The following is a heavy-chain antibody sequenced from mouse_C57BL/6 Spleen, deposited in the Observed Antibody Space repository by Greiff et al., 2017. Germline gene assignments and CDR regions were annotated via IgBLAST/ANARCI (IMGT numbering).Heavy chain of an antibody. J-gene: IGHJ3*01. CDR1: GYSFTGYY. V-gene: IGHV1-42*01. CDR3: ARRAAAY. CDR2: INPSTGGT. Sequence: VQLQQSGPELVKPGASVKISCKASGYSFTGYYMNWVKQSPEKSLEWIGEINPSTGGTTYNQKFKAKATLTVDTSSSTAYMQLKSLTSEDSAVYYCARRAAAYWGQGTLVTVSA.